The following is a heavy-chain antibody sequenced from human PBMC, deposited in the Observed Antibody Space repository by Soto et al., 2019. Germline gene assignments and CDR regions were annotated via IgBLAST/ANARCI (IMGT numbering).Heavy chain of an antibody. V-gene: IGHV3-49*03. Sequence: GGSLRLSCTASGFTFGDYAMSWFRQAPGKGLEWVGFIRSKAYGGTTEYAASVKGRFTISRDDSKSIAYLQMNSLKTEDTAVYYCTAEKYAHDAFDIWGQGTMVTVSS. CDR2: IRSKAYGGTT. D-gene: IGHD2-2*01. J-gene: IGHJ3*02. CDR3: TAEKYAHDAFDI. CDR1: GFTFGDYA.